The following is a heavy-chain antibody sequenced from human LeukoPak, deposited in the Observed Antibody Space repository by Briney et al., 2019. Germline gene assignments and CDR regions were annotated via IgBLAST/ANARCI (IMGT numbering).Heavy chain of an antibody. CDR3: ARAQVLRYFDWLSY. Sequence: PSETLSLTCTVSGGSISSYYWSWIRQPPGKGLEWIGYIYYSGSTNYNPSLKSRVTISVDTSKNQFSLKLSSVTAADTAVYYCARAQVLRYFDWLSYWGQGTLVTVSS. V-gene: IGHV4-59*01. J-gene: IGHJ4*02. CDR2: IYYSGST. D-gene: IGHD3-9*01. CDR1: GGSISSYY.